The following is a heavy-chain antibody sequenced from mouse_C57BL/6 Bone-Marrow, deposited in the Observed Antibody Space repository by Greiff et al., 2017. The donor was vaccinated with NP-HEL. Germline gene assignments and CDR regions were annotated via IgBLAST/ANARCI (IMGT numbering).Heavy chain of an antibody. CDR2: IDPETGGT. Sequence: QVQLQQSGAELVRPGASVTLSCKASGYTFTDYEMHWVKQTPVHGLEWIGAIDPETGGTAYNQKFKGKAILTADKSSSTAYMELRSLTSEDSAVYYCVYDGPYYFDYWGQGTTLTVSS. J-gene: IGHJ2*01. CDR1: GYTFTDYE. CDR3: VYDGPYYFDY. V-gene: IGHV1-15*01. D-gene: IGHD2-3*01.